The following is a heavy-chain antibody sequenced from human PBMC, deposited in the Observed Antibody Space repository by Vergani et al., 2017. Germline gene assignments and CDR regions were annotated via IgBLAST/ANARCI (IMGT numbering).Heavy chain of an antibody. CDR2: ISAYNGNT. J-gene: IGHJ2*01. D-gene: IGHD6-19*01. CDR1: GYTFTSYG. CDR3: ARVDAKQWLRKNWYFDL. Sequence: QVQLVQSGAEVKKPGASVKVSCKASGYTFTSYGISWVRQAPGQGLEWMGWISAYNGNTNYAQKLQGRVTMTTDTSTSTAYMELSSLRSEDTAVYYCARVDAKQWLRKNWYFDLWGRGTLVTVSS. V-gene: IGHV1-18*01.